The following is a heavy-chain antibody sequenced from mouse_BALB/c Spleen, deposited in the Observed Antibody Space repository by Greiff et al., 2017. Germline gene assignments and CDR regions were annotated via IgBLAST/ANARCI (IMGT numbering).Heavy chain of an antibody. D-gene: IGHD1-1*01. CDR2: IWGDGST. CDR1: GFSLTSYG. J-gene: IGHJ3*01. CDR3: ARDYYGSSSFAY. V-gene: IGHV2-6-7*01. Sequence: VKLMESGPGLVAPSQSLSITCTVSGFSLTSYGVNWVRQPPGKGLEWLGMIWGDGSTDYNAALKSRLSISKDNSKSQVFLKMNSLQTDDTARYYCARDYYGSSSFAYWGQGTLVTVSA.